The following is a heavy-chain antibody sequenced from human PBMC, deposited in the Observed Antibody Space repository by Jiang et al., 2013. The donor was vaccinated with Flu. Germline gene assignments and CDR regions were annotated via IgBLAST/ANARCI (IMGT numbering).Heavy chain of an antibody. V-gene: IGHV3-30*18. J-gene: IGHJ6*01. CDR3: AKDLRTYYYYGMDV. CDR1: GFTFSSYG. D-gene: IGHD3-10*01. CDR2: ISYDGSNK. Sequence: VQLLESGGGVVQPGRSLRLSCAASGFTFSSYGMHWVRQAPGKGLEWVAVISYDGSNKYYADSVKGRFTISRDNSKNTLYLQMNSLRAEDTAVYYCAKDLRTYYYYGMDV.